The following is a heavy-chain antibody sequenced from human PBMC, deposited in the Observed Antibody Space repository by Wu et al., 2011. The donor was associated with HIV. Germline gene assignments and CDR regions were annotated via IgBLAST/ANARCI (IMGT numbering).Heavy chain of an antibody. CDR3: ARDLTAVERNYVLGYMDV. J-gene: IGHJ6*03. Sequence: QVQLVQSGAEVKKPGSSVKVSCKASGGTFSSYTIIWVRQAPGQGLEWMGGIIPIFGTTKNAQRFQGRLAISADTSTNTVYMELSSLKFEDTAVYYCARDLTAVERNYVLGYMDVWGKGTTVTVS. D-gene: IGHD1-7*01. CDR2: IIPIFGTT. CDR1: GGTFSSYT. V-gene: IGHV1-69*14.